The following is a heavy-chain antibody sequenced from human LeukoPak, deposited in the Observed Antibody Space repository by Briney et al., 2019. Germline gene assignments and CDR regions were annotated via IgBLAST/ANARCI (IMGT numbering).Heavy chain of an antibody. V-gene: IGHV3-48*02. CDR1: GFMFTSYS. D-gene: IGHD6-19*01. Sequence: GGSLRLSCAASGFMFTSYSMNWVRQAPGKGLEWVAYISSPSTNIYYVDSVKGRFTISRDNAKNSLYLQMNSLRDEDTAVYYCAKGEAGTFGYWGQGTPVTVSS. J-gene: IGHJ4*02. CDR3: AKGEAGTFGY. CDR2: ISSPSTNI.